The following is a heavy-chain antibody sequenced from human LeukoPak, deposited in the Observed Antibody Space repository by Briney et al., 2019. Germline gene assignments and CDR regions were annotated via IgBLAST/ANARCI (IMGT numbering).Heavy chain of an antibody. J-gene: IGHJ4*02. CDR3: ARTNWGGAVFFDY. CDR2: IKEDGSEK. D-gene: IGHD7-27*01. Sequence: GGSLRLSCAASGITSTNYWMSWVRQAPGKGLEWVANIKEDGSEKYYVDSVKGRFTISRDNAKNSLYLRMNSLRAEDTAVYYCARTNWGGAVFFDYWGQGTLVTVSS. CDR1: GITSTNYW. V-gene: IGHV3-7*04.